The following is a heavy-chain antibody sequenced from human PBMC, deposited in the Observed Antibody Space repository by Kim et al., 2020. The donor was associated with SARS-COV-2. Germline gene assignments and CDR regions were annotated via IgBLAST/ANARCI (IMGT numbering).Heavy chain of an antibody. CDR1: GGSFSGYY. V-gene: IGHV4-34*01. CDR2: INHSGST. J-gene: IGHJ6*02. Sequence: SETLSLTCAVYGGSFSGYYWSWIRQPPGKGLEWFGEINHSGSTNYNPSLKSRVTISVDTSKNQFSLKLSSVTAADTAVYYCARRRLMGYCSSTSCYAPYYYYGMDVWGQGTTVTVSS. CDR3: ARRRLMGYCSSTSCYAPYYYYGMDV. D-gene: IGHD2-2*01.